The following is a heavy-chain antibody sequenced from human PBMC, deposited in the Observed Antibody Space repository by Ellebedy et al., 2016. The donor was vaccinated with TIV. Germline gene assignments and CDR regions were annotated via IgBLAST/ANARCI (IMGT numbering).Heavy chain of an antibody. CDR1: GYTFTGYY. J-gene: IGHJ5*02. CDR3: ARAPSIAYGSGSYRFGP. D-gene: IGHD3-10*01. CDR2: INPNSGVT. Sequence: AVSVKVSCKASGYTFTGYYIHWVRQAPGQGLEWMGWINPNSGVTNYAQKFQDWVTMTRDTSITTAYMELSRLKSDDTAVYYCARAPSIAYGSGSYRFGPWGQGTLVTVSS. V-gene: IGHV1-2*04.